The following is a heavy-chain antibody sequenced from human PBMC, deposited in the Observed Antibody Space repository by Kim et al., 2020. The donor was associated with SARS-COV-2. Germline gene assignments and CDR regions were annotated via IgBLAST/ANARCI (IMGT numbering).Heavy chain of an antibody. V-gene: IGHV3-48*04. CDR1: GFTFSSYT. CDR2: ISSGGGII. Sequence: GGSLRLSCAASGFTFSSYTMNWVRQAPGKGLEWLSYISSGGGIIYYADSVKGRFTISRDNAKNSLYLQMNSLRAEDTAEYYCARSVGLECWGQGTLVTVSS. CDR3: ARSVGLEC. J-gene: IGHJ4*02. D-gene: IGHD2-15*01.